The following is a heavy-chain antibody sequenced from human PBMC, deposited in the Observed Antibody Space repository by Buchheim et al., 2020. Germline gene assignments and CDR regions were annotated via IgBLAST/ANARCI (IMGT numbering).Heavy chain of an antibody. D-gene: IGHD3-22*01. J-gene: IGHJ4*02. CDR1: GFTFSTYA. CDR2: ISYDGSNK. CDR3: ARDAYDSSGYYWYFDY. V-gene: IGHV3-30-3*01. Sequence: VQLVESGGGQVKPGGSLRVSCAASGFTFSTYAMHWVRQAPGKGLEWVAVISYDGSNKYYADSVKGRFTISRDNSKNTLYLQMNSLRAEDTAVYYCARDAYDSSGYYWYFDYWGQGTL.